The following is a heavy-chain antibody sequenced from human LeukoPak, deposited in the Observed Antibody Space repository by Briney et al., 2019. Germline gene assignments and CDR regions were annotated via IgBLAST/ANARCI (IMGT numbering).Heavy chain of an antibody. CDR3: ATLIAQGYYFNY. CDR1: GFTFGDWA. J-gene: IGHJ4*02. V-gene: IGHV3-49*04. Sequence: PGRSLGLSRTASGFTFGDWAMGWVRQAPGKGLEWVGFIRSKAYGGTAEYAASVKGGFTISRDDSKSIAYLQMHSLKTEDTAVYYCATLIAQGYYFNYWGQGTLVTVSS. CDR2: IRSKAYGGTA. D-gene: IGHD6-13*01.